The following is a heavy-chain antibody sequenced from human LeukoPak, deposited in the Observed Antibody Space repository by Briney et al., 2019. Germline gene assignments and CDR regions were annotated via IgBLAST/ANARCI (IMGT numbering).Heavy chain of an antibody. Sequence: GRSLRLSCAASGFTFSSYATHWVRQAPGKGLEWVAVISYDGSNKYYADSVKGRFTISRDNSKNTLYLQMNSLRAEDTAVYYCAGSEPGITPDFDIWGQGTMVTVSS. CDR2: ISYDGSNK. D-gene: IGHD1-14*01. V-gene: IGHV3-30*04. CDR3: AGSEPGITPDFDI. CDR1: GFTFSSYA. J-gene: IGHJ3*02.